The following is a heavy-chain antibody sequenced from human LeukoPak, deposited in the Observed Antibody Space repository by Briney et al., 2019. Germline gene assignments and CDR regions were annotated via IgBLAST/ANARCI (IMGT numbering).Heavy chain of an antibody. V-gene: IGHV4-59*11. CDR1: GGSISGHY. D-gene: IGHD4/OR15-4a*01. CDR2: IYYSGTT. Sequence: SETLSLTCNVSGGSISGHYWSWIRQPPGRGLEWIGYIYYSGTTSYKPSLRSRVTMSVDTSKNQFSLRLNSVTAADTAVYYCARMGTIAGASANPDHWGQGTLVTVSS. J-gene: IGHJ4*02. CDR3: ARMGTIAGASANPDH.